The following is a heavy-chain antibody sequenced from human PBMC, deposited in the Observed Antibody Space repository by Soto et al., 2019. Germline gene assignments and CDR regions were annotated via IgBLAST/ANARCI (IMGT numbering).Heavy chain of an antibody. CDR1: GFTFSSYG. CDR2: ISYDGSNK. Sequence: PGGSLRLSCAASGFTFSSYGMHWVRQAPGKGLEWVAVISYDGSNKYYADSVKGRFTISRDNSKNTLYLQMNSLRAEDTAVYYCAKDHVPAANRSYYYYYGMDVWGQGTTVTVSS. CDR3: AKDHVPAANRSYYYYYGMDV. J-gene: IGHJ6*02. D-gene: IGHD2-2*01. V-gene: IGHV3-30*18.